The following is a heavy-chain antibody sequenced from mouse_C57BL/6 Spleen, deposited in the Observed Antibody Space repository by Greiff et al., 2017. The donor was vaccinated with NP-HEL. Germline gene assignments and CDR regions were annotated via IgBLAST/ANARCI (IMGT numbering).Heavy chain of an antibody. D-gene: IGHD2-4*01. CDR3: AREVRYYDYDGVFYYFDY. CDR2: INPSNGGT. V-gene: IGHV1-53*01. Sequence: QVQLQQPGTELVKPGASVKLSCKASGYTFTSYWMHWVKQRPGQGLEWIGNINPSNGGTNYNEKFKSKATLTVDKSSSTAYMQLSSLTSEDSAVYYCAREVRYYDYDGVFYYFDYWGQGTTLTVSS. J-gene: IGHJ2*01. CDR1: GYTFTSYW.